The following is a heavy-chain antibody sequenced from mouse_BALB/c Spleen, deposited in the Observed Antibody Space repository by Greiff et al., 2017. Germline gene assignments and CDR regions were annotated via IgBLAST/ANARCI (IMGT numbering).Heavy chain of an antibody. CDR2: ISYSGST. Sequence: DVKLQESGPSLVKPSQTLSLTCSVTGDSITSGYWNWIRKFPGNKLEYMGYISYSGSTYYNPSLKSRISITRDTSKSQYYLQLNSVTTEDTATYYCARSYYRYEGAMDYWGQGTSVTVSS. CDR1: GDSITSGY. D-gene: IGHD2-14*01. J-gene: IGHJ4*01. V-gene: IGHV3-8*02. CDR3: ARSYYRYEGAMDY.